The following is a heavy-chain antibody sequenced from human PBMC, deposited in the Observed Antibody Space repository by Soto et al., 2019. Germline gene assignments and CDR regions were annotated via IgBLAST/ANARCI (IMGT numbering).Heavy chain of an antibody. D-gene: IGHD2-21*01. Sequence: AAEPLSLTCTVSGVSIHNCHSPWAWIRQPPGKGLQFIASVYHNGGAHYNSSLKSRVTISVDTANNQVSLRMRSLTAADTAFYYCGRVVEGATRHTDTDSWGQRILVTVS. J-gene: IGHJ5*01. CDR2: VYHNGGA. CDR3: GRVVEGATRHTDTDS. CDR1: GVSIHNCHSP. V-gene: IGHV4-39*01.